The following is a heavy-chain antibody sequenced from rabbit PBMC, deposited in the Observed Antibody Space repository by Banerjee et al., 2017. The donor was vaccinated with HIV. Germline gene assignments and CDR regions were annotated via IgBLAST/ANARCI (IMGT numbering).Heavy chain of an antibody. V-gene: IGHV1S40*01. CDR3: ARDTGSSFSSYGMDL. CDR2: SSGFT. Sequence: WVRQAPGKGLEWIACSSGFTYSATWAKGRFTCSKTSSTTVTLQMTSLTVADTATYFCARDTGSSFSSYGMDLWGPGTLVTVS. J-gene: IGHJ6*01. D-gene: IGHD8-1*01.